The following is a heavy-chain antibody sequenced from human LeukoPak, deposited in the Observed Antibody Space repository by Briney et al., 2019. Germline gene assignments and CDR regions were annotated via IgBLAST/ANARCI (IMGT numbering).Heavy chain of an antibody. Sequence: SVKVSCKASGGTFNNYAISWVRQAPGQGPEWMGGIMPLFGTPNYAQKFQGRVTITTDESTSTAYMELSSLRSEDTAVYYCARVIMELITGTTPAFDIWGQGTMVTVSS. CDR3: ARVIMELITGTTPAFDI. CDR2: IMPLFGTP. CDR1: GGTFNNYA. J-gene: IGHJ3*02. V-gene: IGHV1-69*05. D-gene: IGHD1-20*01.